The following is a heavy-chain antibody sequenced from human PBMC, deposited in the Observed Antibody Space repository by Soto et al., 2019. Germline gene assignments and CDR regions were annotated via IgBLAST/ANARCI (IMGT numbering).Heavy chain of an antibody. CDR1: GFTFSSYG. J-gene: IGHJ3*02. Sequence: GGSLRLSCAASGFTFSSYGMHWVRQAPGKGLEWVAVIWYDGSNKYYADSVKGRFTISRDNSKNTLYLQMNSLRAEDTAVYYCAREGHDFWSGYHAFDIWGQGTMVTV. V-gene: IGHV3-33*01. CDR2: IWYDGSNK. CDR3: AREGHDFWSGYHAFDI. D-gene: IGHD3-3*01.